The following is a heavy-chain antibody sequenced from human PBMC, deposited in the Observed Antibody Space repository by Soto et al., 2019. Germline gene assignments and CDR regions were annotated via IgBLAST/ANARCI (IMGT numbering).Heavy chain of an antibody. V-gene: IGHV3-30*04. CDR2: ISYDGSNK. D-gene: IGHD3-10*01. J-gene: IGHJ3*02. CDR1: GFTFSSYA. CDR3: ARGNRSGRGGAFDI. Sequence: GGSLRLSCAASGFTFSSYAMHWVRQAPGKGLEWVAVISYDGSNKYYTDSVKGRFTISRDNSKNTLYLQMNSLRAEDTAVYYCARGNRSGRGGAFDIWGQGTMVTVSS.